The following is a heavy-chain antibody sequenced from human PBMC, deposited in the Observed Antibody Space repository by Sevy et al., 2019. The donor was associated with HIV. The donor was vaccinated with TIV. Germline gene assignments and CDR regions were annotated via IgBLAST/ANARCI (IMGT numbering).Heavy chain of an antibody. CDR1: GDSVSSNSAA. J-gene: IGHJ6*02. V-gene: IGHV6-1*01. CDR2: TYYRSKWYN. CDR3: ARGDYFGSGISNYYYYGMHV. Sequence: SQTLSLTCAISGDSVSSNSAAWNWIRQSPSRGLEWLGRTYYRSKWYNDYAVSVKSRITINPDTSKNQFSLQLNSVTPEDTAVYYCARGDYFGSGISNYYYYGMHVWGQGTTVTVSS. D-gene: IGHD3-10*01.